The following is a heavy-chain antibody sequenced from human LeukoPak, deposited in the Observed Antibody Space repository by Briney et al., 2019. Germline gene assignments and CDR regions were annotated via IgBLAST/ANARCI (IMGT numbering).Heavy chain of an antibody. J-gene: IGHJ5*02. Sequence: GGSLRLSCAASGFTFSSYAMSWVRQAPGKGLEWVSAISGGGGSTYYADSVRGRFTISTDNSKNTLYLQMNSLRAEDTAVYYCAKGRDSNYHNWFDPWGQGTLVTVSS. V-gene: IGHV3-23*01. CDR2: ISGGGGST. CDR1: GFTFSSYA. CDR3: AKGRDSNYHNWFDP. D-gene: IGHD4-11*01.